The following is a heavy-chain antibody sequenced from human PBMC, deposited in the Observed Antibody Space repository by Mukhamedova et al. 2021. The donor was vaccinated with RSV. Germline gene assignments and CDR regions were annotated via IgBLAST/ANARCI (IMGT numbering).Heavy chain of an antibody. D-gene: IGHD3-22*01. V-gene: IGHV3-30*02. CDR3: ATAYDGYDGMSLAH. J-gene: IGHJ4*02. Sequence: VKGRFTISRDNSNNTLYLQMNSLRAEDTAVFYCATAYDGYDGMSLAHWGQGTLVTVFS.